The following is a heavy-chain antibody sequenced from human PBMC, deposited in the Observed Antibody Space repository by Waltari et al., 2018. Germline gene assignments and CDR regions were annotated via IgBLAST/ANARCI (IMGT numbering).Heavy chain of an antibody. CDR1: GFTFSSYS. J-gene: IGHJ4*02. CDR3: ARAIAVADPSDY. D-gene: IGHD6-19*01. CDR2: IISSSSYI. V-gene: IGHV3-21*01. Sequence: EVQLVESGGGLVKPGGSLRLSCAASGFTFSSYSMNWVRQAPGKGRGWVSSIISSSSYIYYADSVKGRFTISRDNAKNSLYLQMNSLRAEDTAVYYCARAIAVADPSDYWGQGTLVTVSS.